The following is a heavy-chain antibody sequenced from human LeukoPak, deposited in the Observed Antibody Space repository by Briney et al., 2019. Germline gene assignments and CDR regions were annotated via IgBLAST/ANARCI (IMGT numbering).Heavy chain of an antibody. CDR3: ARDPLGKGGAVGDL. CDR1: GFSFSDYN. CDR2: ISTGSTYR. J-gene: IGHJ4*02. V-gene: IGHV3-21*01. D-gene: IGHD6-19*01. Sequence: GSLRLSCAASGFSFSDYNMNWVRQAPGKGLEWVSFISTGSTYRYYADSLKGRFAISRDNAKNSLYLQMNSLRAEDTAVYYCARDPLGKGGAVGDLWGQGTLVTVSS.